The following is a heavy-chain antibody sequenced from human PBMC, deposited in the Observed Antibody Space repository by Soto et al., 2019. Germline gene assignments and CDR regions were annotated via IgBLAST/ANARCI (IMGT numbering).Heavy chain of an antibody. CDR2: ISAYNGNT. Sequence: ASVKVSCKASGHTFTSYDISWVRQAPGQGLEWMGWISAYNGNTNYAQKLQGRVTMTTDTSTSTAYMELRSLRSDDTAVYYCARDFPSGWYSSAFDIWGQGTMVTVSS. V-gene: IGHV1-18*01. D-gene: IGHD6-19*01. CDR1: GHTFTSYD. CDR3: ARDFPSGWYSSAFDI. J-gene: IGHJ3*02.